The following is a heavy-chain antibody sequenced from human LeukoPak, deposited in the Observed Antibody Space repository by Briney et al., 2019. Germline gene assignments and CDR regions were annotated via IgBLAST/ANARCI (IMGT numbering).Heavy chain of an antibody. Sequence: SETLSLTCTVSGGSISSSDYYWGWIRQPPGKGLEWIGIIYYSASASASASTYYNPSLKSRVTIFGDTSKNQFSLKLSSVTAADTAVYYCARGGITIFGVVNHDYWGQGTLVTVSS. D-gene: IGHD3-3*01. CDR3: ARGGITIFGVVNHDY. CDR1: GGSISSSDYY. V-gene: IGHV4-39*07. J-gene: IGHJ4*02. CDR2: IYYSASASASAST.